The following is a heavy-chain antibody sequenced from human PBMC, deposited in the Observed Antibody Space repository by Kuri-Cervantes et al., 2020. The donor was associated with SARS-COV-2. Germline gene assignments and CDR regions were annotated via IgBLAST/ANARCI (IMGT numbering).Heavy chain of an antibody. D-gene: IGHD3-22*01. J-gene: IGHJ4*02. CDR2: IYSGGSST. CDR1: GFTVSSNY. Sequence: LSLTCAASGFTVSSNYMSWVRQAPGKGLEWVSVIYSGGSSTYYADSVKGRFTISRDNSKNTLYLQMNSLRAGDTAVYYCAKDQDYYDSSGQFDYWGQGTLVTVSS. CDR3: AKDQDYYDSSGQFDY. V-gene: IGHV3-23*03.